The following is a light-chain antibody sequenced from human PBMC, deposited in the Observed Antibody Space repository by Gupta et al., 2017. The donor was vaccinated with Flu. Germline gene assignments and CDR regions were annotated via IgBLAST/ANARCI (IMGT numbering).Light chain of an antibody. CDR2: EVS. V-gene: IGLV2-14*01. J-gene: IGLJ3*02. CDR3: RSYTTSSTPWV. Sequence: QSALTQPASVSGSPGQSITIPCPGASSDVGRFHYVSWYQQHPGEAPRLIIYEVSNRPSGISNRFSGSKSGNAASLTISGLQTEDEGDYYCRSYTTSSTPWVFGGGTRLTVL. CDR1: SSDVGRFHY.